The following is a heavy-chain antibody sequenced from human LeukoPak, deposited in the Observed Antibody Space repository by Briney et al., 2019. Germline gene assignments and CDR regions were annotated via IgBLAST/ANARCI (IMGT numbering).Heavy chain of an antibody. CDR3: AKDGWKIRLAPGN. J-gene: IGHJ4*02. D-gene: IGHD1-14*01. CDR2: ISRGGNT. Sequence: GGSLRLSCAASGFTLSSYDMSWVRQAPGKGLEWVSGISRGGNTFYSDSVKGRFTISRDNSKNTLYLEMNSLRAEDTAVYFCAKDGWKIRLAPGNWGQGTLVTVSS. CDR1: GFTLSSYD. V-gene: IGHV3-23*01.